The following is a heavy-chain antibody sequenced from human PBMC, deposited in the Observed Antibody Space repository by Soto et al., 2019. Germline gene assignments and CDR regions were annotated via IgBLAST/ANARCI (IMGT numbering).Heavy chain of an antibody. V-gene: IGHV3-33*01. D-gene: IGHD5-18*01. J-gene: IGHJ4*02. CDR2: IWYDGSNT. Sequence: GGSLRLSCAASGFTFSSYGMRWVRQAPGKGLEWVAAIWYDGSNTYYADSVKRSLTNLQDNSMKAQDMQINNRTADASAVYYSRRYQLWQDGMDFWGQGTLVTVSS. CDR1: GFTFSSYG. CDR3: RRYQLWQDGMDF.